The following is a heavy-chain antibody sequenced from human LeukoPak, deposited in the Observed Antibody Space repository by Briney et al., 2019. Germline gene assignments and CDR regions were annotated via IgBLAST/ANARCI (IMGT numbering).Heavy chain of an antibody. CDR1: GFTFSSYG. CDR3: AKDHENAPAYHDFWSGYPHFDY. Sequence: GGSLRLSCAASGFTFSSYGMHWVRQAPGKGLEWVAFIRYDGSNKYYADSVKGRFTISRDNSKNTLYLQMNSLRAEDTAVYYCAKDHENAPAYHDFWSGYPHFDYWGQGTLVTVSS. J-gene: IGHJ4*02. D-gene: IGHD3-3*01. V-gene: IGHV3-30*02. CDR2: IRYDGSNK.